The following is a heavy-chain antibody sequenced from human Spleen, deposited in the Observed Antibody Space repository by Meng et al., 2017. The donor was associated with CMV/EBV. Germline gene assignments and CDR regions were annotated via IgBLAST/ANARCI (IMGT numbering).Heavy chain of an antibody. CDR2: IHYSGST. V-gene: IGHV4-59*01. CDR1: GGSISSYY. J-gene: IGHJ3*02. D-gene: IGHD3-22*01. Sequence: GSLRLSCTVSGGSISSYYWSWIRQPPGKGLEWIGYIHYSGSTNYNPSLKSRVTISVDTSKNQFSLKLSSVTAADTAVYYCARDNNYYYDSSGFAFDIWGRGTMVTVSS. CDR3: ARDNNYYYDSSGFAFDI.